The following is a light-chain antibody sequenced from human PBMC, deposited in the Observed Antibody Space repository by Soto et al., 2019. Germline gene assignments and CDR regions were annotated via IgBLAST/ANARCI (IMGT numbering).Light chain of an antibody. CDR3: CSYAGSKTGV. CDR1: SSDVGSYNF. CDR2: EVI. J-gene: IGLJ3*02. Sequence: QSALTQPASVSGSPRQSITISCTGTSSDVGSYNFVSWYQQHPGKAPKLMIYEVIKRPSGVSNRFSGSKSGNTASLTISGLQAEDEADYYCCSYAGSKTGVFGGGTKVTVL. V-gene: IGLV2-23*02.